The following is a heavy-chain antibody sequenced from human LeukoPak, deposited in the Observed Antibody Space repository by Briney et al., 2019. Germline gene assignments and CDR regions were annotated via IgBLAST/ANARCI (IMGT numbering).Heavy chain of an antibody. D-gene: IGHD4-17*01. CDR2: MNPNSGNT. J-gene: IGHJ3*02. CDR1: GYTFTSYD. V-gene: IGHV1-8*01. Sequence: ASVKVSCKASGYTFTSYDINWVRQATGQGLEWMGWMNPNSGNTGYAQKFQGRVTITTDESTSTAYMELSSLRSEDTAVYYCARSIWATVTTADAFDIWGQGTMVTVSS. CDR3: ARSIWATVTTADAFDI.